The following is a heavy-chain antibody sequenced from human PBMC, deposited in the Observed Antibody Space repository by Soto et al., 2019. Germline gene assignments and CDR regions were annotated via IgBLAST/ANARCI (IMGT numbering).Heavy chain of an antibody. CDR3: VCNGYYSLEY. Sequence: QVQLQESGPGLVKPSGTLSLTCAVSGDSMTSSDWWSWVRQAPGKGLEWIGEIHYSGDINYDPSLRRRVTISVDRSKNQFSLNLSSVTAADTAVYFCVCNGYYSLEYWGQGTPVIVSP. D-gene: IGHD3-22*01. CDR1: GDSMTSSDW. V-gene: IGHV4-4*02. CDR2: IHYSGDI. J-gene: IGHJ4*02.